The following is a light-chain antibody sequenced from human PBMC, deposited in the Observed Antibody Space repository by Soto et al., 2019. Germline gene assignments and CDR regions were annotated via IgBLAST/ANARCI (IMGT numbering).Light chain of an antibody. CDR1: QSVSTK. Sequence: EIVMTQSPATLSVSPGERVTLSCRASQSVSTKLAWYQQKPGQAPRLLIYGASTRATGIPARFSGSGSGTEFTLSFSSLQPEDFAVYYCQQYNKWPLTFGQGTKLEIK. CDR3: QQYNKWPLT. V-gene: IGKV3-15*01. CDR2: GAS. J-gene: IGKJ2*01.